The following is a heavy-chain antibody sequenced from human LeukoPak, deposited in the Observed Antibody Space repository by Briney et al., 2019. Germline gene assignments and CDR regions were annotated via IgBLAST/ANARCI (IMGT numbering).Heavy chain of an antibody. J-gene: IGHJ6*02. CDR1: GYTFTSYG. Sequence: ASVKVSCKASGYTFTSYGISWVRQAPGQGLAWMGWISAYNGNTNYAQKLQGRVTMTTDTSTSTAYMELRSLRSDDTAVYYCARGLYTAIRGYYYYGMDVWGQGTTVTVSS. CDR3: ARGLYTAIRGYYYYGMDV. V-gene: IGHV1-18*01. D-gene: IGHD5-18*01. CDR2: ISAYNGNT.